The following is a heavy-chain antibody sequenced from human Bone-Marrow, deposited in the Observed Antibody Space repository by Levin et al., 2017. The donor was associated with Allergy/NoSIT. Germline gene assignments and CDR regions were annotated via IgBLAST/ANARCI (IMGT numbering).Heavy chain of an antibody. CDR3: GRLLGYCTSTACQGIGGGGMDV. V-gene: IGHV1-18*01. CDR2: ISPYTSNT. D-gene: IGHD2-2*01. Sequence: ASVKVSCKTSGYTFNTYGVSWVRQAPGQGLEWMGWISPYTSNTYYSEKFQGRVSMTTDTSTRTAYMELRSLRSDDTAVYFCGRLLGYCTSTACQGIGGGGMDVWGQGTTVTV. CDR1: GYTFNTYG. J-gene: IGHJ6*02.